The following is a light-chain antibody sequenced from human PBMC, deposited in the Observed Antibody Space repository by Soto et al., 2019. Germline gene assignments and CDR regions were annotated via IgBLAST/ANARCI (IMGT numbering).Light chain of an antibody. CDR2: GAF. J-gene: IGKJ5*01. CDR1: QSVSSNY. V-gene: IGKV3D-7*01. Sequence: EIVLSQSPGTLSLSPGERATFSCRASQSVSSNYLAWYQQKPGQAPRLLIYGAFKRATGIPDRFSGSGSGTDFTLTISSLQPEDFAVYYCQQDYNLPFTFGQGTRLEIK. CDR3: QQDYNLPFT.